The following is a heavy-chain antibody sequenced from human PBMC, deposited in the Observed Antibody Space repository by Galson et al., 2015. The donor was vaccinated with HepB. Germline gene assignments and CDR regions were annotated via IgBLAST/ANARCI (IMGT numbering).Heavy chain of an antibody. D-gene: IGHD3-10*01. CDR1: GYTFTSYD. Sequence: SCKASGYTFTSYDINWVRQATGQGLEWMGWMNPNSGNTGYAQKFQGRVTMTRNTSISTAYMELSSLRSEDTAVYYCARDDRTAPRRITMVRGVADYWGQGTLVTVSS. CDR3: ARDDRTAPRRITMVRGVADY. CDR2: MNPNSGNT. J-gene: IGHJ4*02. V-gene: IGHV1-8*01.